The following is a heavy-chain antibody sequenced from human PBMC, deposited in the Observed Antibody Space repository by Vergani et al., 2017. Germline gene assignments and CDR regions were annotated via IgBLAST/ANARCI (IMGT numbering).Heavy chain of an antibody. Sequence: EVQLLESGGGLVQPGGSLRLSCAAFGFTFSSYAMNWVRQAPGKGLEWVSAISANGGSTYYADSVKGRFTISRDNSKNTLYLQMNSLRADDTAVYYCAKDLHNTVFGAPDVWGKGTTVTVSS. V-gene: IGHV3-23*01. D-gene: IGHD3-3*01. CDR1: GFTFSSYA. CDR3: AKDLHNTVFGAPDV. J-gene: IGHJ6*04. CDR2: ISANGGST.